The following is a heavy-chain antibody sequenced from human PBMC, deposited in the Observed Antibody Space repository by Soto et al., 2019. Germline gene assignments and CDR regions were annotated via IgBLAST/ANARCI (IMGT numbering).Heavy chain of an antibody. Sequence: SETLSLTCTVSGGSISSGGYYWSWIRQHPGKGLEWIGYIYYSGSTYYNPSLKSRVTISVDTSKNQFSLKLSYVTAADTAVYYCARDRFEAMVRGVTSDYYYYGMDVWGQGTTVTVSS. V-gene: IGHV4-31*03. CDR1: GGSISSGGYY. CDR2: IYYSGST. D-gene: IGHD3-10*01. CDR3: ARDRFEAMVRGVTSDYYYYGMDV. J-gene: IGHJ6*02.